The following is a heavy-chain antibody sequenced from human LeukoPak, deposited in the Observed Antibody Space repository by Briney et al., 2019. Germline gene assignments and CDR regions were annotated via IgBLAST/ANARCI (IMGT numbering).Heavy chain of an antibody. D-gene: IGHD6-13*01. J-gene: IGHJ4*02. CDR2: IGGSGGST. CDR3: ARFIAAAGRDYFDY. Sequence: PGGSLRLSCAASGFTFNNYAMSWVRQAPGKGLEWVSAIGGSGGSTYYADSVKGRFTIPRDNAKNSLYLQMNSLRAEDTAVYYCARFIAAAGRDYFDYWGQGTLVTVSS. V-gene: IGHV3-23*01. CDR1: GFTFNNYA.